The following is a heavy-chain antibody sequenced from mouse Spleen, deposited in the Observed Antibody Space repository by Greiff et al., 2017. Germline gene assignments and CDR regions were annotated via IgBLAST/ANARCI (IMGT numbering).Heavy chain of an antibody. CDR1: GFTFSDYG. CDR2: ISNLAYSI. D-gene: IGHD4-1*01. CDR3: ASGGGLTGTAFAY. J-gene: IGHJ3*01. Sequence: VQLKESGGGLVKPGGSLKLSCAASGFTFSDYGMAWVRQAPGKGPEWVAFISNLAYSIYYADTVTGRFTISRENAKNTLYLEMSSLRSEDTAMYYCASGGGLTGTAFAYWGQGTLVTVSA. V-gene: IGHV5-15*01.